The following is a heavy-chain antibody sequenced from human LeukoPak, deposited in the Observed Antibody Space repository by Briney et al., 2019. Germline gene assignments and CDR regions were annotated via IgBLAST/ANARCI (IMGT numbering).Heavy chain of an antibody. J-gene: IGHJ4*02. D-gene: IGHD5-18*01. CDR2: IYHSGST. CDR1: GVSFSSGGYY. V-gene: IGHV4-31*03. Sequence: SQTLSLTCTVSGVSFSSGGYYWSWIRQHPGKGLEWIGCIYHSGSTSYNPSLKGRVTISVDTSKNQFSLRLSSVTAADTAVYYCARDRAAGDTVLDYWGQGILVTVSS. CDR3: ARDRAAGDTVLDY.